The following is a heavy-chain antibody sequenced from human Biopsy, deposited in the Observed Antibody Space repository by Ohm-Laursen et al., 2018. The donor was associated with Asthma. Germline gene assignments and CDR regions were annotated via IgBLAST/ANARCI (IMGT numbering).Heavy chain of an antibody. V-gene: IGHV3-7*01. D-gene: IGHD3-3*02. CDR2: IKHDGSEK. CDR3: ARTFHFWSPYHAEHYQL. Sequence: SLRLSCTASGFTFGDYWMSWVRQVPGKGLEWVANIKHDGSEKNHVDSPKGRSTISRDNAKNSLYLQMNSLRAEDTAVYYCARTFHFWSPYHAEHYQLWGQGTLVTVSS. CDR1: GFTFGDYW. J-gene: IGHJ1*01.